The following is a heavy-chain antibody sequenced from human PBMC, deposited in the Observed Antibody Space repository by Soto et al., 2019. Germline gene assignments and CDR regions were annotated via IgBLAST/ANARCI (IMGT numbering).Heavy chain of an antibody. CDR2: LSPDGRST. J-gene: IGHJ4*02. CDR3: ARPLTNYGDFVGPFDY. V-gene: IGHV3-74*01. D-gene: IGHD4-17*01. Sequence: EVQLVESGGGLVQPGGSLXXSXXXXXXXXXDXXXXXXXXAXXXXXXXVSRLSPDGRSTSYADSVKGRFTISRDNAKNTLYLQMNSLRAEDTAVYYCARPLTNYGDFVGPFDYWGQGALVTVSS. CDR1: XXXXXDXX.